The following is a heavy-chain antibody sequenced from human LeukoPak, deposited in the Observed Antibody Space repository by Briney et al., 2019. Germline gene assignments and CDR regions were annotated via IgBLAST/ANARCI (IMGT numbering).Heavy chain of an antibody. CDR3: ARDRGAYFYETGY. CDR1: GFSVSGNY. D-gene: IGHD3-22*01. J-gene: IGHJ4*02. CDR2: IYSGGST. Sequence: GGSLRLSCAVSGFSVSGNYMTWVRQAPGKGLEWVSVIYSGGSTYYADSVKGRFTISRDNSKNTLYLQMNSLRVEDTAVYYCARDRGAYFYETGYWGQGTLVTVSS. V-gene: IGHV3-66*01.